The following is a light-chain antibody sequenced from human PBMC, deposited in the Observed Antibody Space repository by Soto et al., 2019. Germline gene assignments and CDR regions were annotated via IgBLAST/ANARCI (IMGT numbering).Light chain of an antibody. V-gene: IGLV2-14*01. CDR3: SSKSSDF. J-gene: IGLJ1*01. CDR2: EVS. CDR1: NSGIRDYNY. Sequence: QSALTQPASVSGSPGQSITISCTGTNSGIRDYNYVSWYQQLPGNAPKLIMYEVSNRPSGISNRFSGSKSGNTASLTISGLQAEDEADYYCSSKSSDFFGTGTKVTVL.